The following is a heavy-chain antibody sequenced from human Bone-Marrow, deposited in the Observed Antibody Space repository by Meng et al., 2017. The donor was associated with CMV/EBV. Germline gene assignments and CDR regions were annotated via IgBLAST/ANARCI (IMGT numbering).Heavy chain of an antibody. J-gene: IGHJ1*01. D-gene: IGHD2/OR15-2a*01. V-gene: IGHV4-34*01. Sequence: SETLSLTCIVYGGSFSGYSWNWIRQPPGKGLEWIGEINESDRTDYRSSLKSRVTISVDTSKNQVSLNLTSVTAADTAVYYCARGRYCKSLNCLKSYFQHWGQGTRVTVSS. CDR3: ARGRYCKSLNCLKSYFQH. CDR2: INESDRT. CDR1: GGSFSGYS.